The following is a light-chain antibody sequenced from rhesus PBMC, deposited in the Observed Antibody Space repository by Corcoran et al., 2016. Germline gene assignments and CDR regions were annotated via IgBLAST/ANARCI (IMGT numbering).Light chain of an antibody. CDR1: QGISNW. Sequence: DIQMTQSPSSLSASVGDRVTITCRASQGISNWLAWYQQKPGKAPKLLIYRESNLETGVPSRLSVSGSGTDCTLTISSLQPDNIAKYYCQQHDNSPTFGQGTKVEIK. V-gene: IGKV1-69*01. CDR3: QQHDNSPT. CDR2: RES. J-gene: IGKJ1*01.